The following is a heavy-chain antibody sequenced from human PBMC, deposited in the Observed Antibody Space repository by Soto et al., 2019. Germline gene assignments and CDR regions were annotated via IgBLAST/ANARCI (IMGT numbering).Heavy chain of an antibody. Sequence: QVQLVESGGGVVQPGRSLRLSCSASGFTFSTYDIHWVRQAPGKGLEWVAVISDDGNYKYYAESVRGRFTISRDNSMYTPYPQMNGLRAEYTAVYYCAKGRLGRYNYDSSGDHYGMDVWGQGTRDTDSS. D-gene: IGHD5-18*01. CDR2: ISDDGNYK. V-gene: IGHV3-30*18. CDR1: GFTFSTYD. J-gene: IGHJ6*02. CDR3: AKGRLGRYNYDSSGDHYGMDV.